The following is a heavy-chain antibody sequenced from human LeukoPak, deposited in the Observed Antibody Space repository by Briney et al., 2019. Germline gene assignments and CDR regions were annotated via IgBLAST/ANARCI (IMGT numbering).Heavy chain of an antibody. J-gene: IGHJ4*02. Sequence: ASMKVSCKTSGYTFTGYYMHWLRQAPGQRLEWMGRINPDSGVTNYAQKFQGRVTLTRDTSISTAYMDLSSLRSDDTAVYYCARAHHYFGSGHDYWGQGTLVTVSS. CDR3: ARAHHYFGSGHDY. V-gene: IGHV1-2*02. D-gene: IGHD3-10*01. CDR2: INPDSGVT. CDR1: GYTFTGYY.